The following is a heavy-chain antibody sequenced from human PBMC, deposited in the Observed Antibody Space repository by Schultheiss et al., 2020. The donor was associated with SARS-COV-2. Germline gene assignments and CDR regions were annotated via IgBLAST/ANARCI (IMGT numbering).Heavy chain of an antibody. CDR3: ARAPRGNSFDL. CDR2: IYYSGST. D-gene: IGHD4-23*01. CDR1: GGSISSYY. V-gene: IGHV4-59*01. J-gene: IGHJ2*01. Sequence: SETLSLTCTVSGGSISSYYWSWIRQPPGKGLEWIGYIYYSGSTNYNPSLKSRVTISVDTSKNQFSLKLSSVTAADTAVYYCARAPRGNSFDLWGRGTLVTVSS.